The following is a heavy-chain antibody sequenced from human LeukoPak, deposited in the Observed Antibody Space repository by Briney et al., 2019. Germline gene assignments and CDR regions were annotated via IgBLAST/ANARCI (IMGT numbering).Heavy chain of an antibody. D-gene: IGHD2-15*01. J-gene: IGHJ4*02. V-gene: IGHV4-34*01. CDR2: INHSGST. Sequence: SETLSLTCAVYGGPFSGYYWSWIRQPPGKGLEWIGEINHSGSTNYNPSLKSRVTISVDTSKNQFSLKLSSVTAADTAVYYCARGRSDCSGGSCYSKGDYWGQGTLVTVSS. CDR3: ARGRSDCSGGSCYSKGDY. CDR1: GGPFSGYY.